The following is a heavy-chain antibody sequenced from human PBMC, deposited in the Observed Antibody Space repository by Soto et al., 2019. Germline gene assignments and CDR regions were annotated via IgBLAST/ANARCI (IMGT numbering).Heavy chain of an antibody. J-gene: IGHJ6*02. CDR1: GGSISSYY. V-gene: IGHV4-59*08. CDR2: IYYSGST. D-gene: IGHD6-19*01. Sequence: PSETLSLTCTVSGGSISSYYWSWIRQPPGKGLEWIGYIYYSGSTNYNPSLKSRVTISVDTSKNQFSLKLSSVTAADTAVYYCARLEGIAVAGYYYYGMDVWGQGTTVTVSS. CDR3: ARLEGIAVAGYYYYGMDV.